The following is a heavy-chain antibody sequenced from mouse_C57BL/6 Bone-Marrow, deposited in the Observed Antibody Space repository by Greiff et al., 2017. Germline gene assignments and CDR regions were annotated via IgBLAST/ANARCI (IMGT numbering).Heavy chain of an antibody. Sequence: QVQLKESGAELARPGASVKMSCKASGYTFTSYTMHWVKQRPGQGLEWIGYINPSSGYTKYNQKFKDKARLTADKSSSTAYMQLSSLTSEDSAVYYCAITTVVAFDYWGQGTTLTVSS. CDR2: INPSSGYT. J-gene: IGHJ2*01. V-gene: IGHV1-4*01. CDR3: AITTVVAFDY. CDR1: GYTFTSYT. D-gene: IGHD1-1*01.